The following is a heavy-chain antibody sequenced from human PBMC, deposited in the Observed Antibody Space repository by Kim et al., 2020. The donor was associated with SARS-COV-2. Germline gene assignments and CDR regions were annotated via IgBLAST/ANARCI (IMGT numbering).Heavy chain of an antibody. Sequence: NYNPALKSRVTISEDTSKNQFSLKLSSVTAADTAVYYCAGLGVAGTEMDVWGQGTTVTVSS. D-gene: IGHD6-19*01. CDR3: AGLGVAGTEMDV. V-gene: IGHV4-34*01. J-gene: IGHJ6*02.